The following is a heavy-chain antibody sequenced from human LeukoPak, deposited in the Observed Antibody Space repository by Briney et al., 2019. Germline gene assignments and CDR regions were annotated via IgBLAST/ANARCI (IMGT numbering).Heavy chain of an antibody. D-gene: IGHD3-10*01. J-gene: IGHJ6*03. Sequence: SETLSLTCTVSGGSISSYYWGWIRQPPGKGLEWIGSIYYSGSTYYNPSLKSRVTISVDTSKNQFSLKLSSVTAADTAVYYCARPYGSVGGYMDVWGKGTTVTISS. CDR3: ARPYGSVGGYMDV. V-gene: IGHV4-39*01. CDR2: IYYSGST. CDR1: GGSISSYY.